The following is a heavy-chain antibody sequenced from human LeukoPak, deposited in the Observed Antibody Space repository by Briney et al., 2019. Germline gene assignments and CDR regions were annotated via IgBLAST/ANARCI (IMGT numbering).Heavy chain of an antibody. CDR2: IYTSGST. D-gene: IGHD4-17*01. CDR3: ARTRYGDYGDYYYYGMDV. J-gene: IGHJ6*02. V-gene: IGHV4-4*07. Sequence: SETLSLTCTVSGGSIDIYYWSWIRQSAGKGLEWIGRIYTSGSTNYNPSLKSRVAMSVDTSKKQFSLKLSSVTAADTAVYYCARTRYGDYGDYYYYGMDVWGQGTTVTVSS. CDR1: GGSIDIYY.